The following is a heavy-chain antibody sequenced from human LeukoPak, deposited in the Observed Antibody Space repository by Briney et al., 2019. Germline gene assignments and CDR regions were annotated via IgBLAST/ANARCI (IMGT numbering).Heavy chain of an antibody. D-gene: IGHD6-13*01. J-gene: IGHJ3*02. Sequence: SETLSLTCTVSGGSISSYYWSWIRQPAGKGLEWIGRIYTSGSTNYNPSLKSRVTMSVDTSKNQFSLKLSSVTAADTAVYYCARDGAGIAAAGTLAFDILGQGTMVTVSS. V-gene: IGHV4-4*07. CDR3: ARDGAGIAAAGTLAFDI. CDR1: GGSISSYY. CDR2: IYTSGST.